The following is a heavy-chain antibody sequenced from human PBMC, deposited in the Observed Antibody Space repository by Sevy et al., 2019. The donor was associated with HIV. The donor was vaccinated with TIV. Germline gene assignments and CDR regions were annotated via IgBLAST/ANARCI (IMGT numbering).Heavy chain of an antibody. Sequence: GGSLRLSCVAYGFTVSSNFMTWVRQAPGKGLEWVSIIYSGGDTYYADSVKGRFTISRDNSKNTLNLEMNNLRAEDTAIYYCATTSTPLYYYALDVWGQGTTVTVSS. CDR3: ATTSTPLYYYALDV. CDR2: IYSGGDT. J-gene: IGHJ6*02. D-gene: IGHD1-26*01. V-gene: IGHV3-53*01. CDR1: GFTVSSNF.